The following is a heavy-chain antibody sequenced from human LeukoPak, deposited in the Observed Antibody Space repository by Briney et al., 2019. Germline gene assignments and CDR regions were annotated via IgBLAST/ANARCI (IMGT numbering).Heavy chain of an antibody. CDR1: GFTFSSYA. V-gene: IGHV3-23*01. D-gene: IGHD2-2*03. J-gene: IGHJ3*02. CDR2: ISSSGGTT. Sequence: PGGSLRLSCAASGFTFSSYAMSWVRQAPGKGLEWVSAISSSGGTTYYADPVKGRFTISRDNSKNTLYLQMNSLRAEDTAVYYCAKDGQTWMRAFDIWGQGTMVTVSS. CDR3: AKDGQTWMRAFDI.